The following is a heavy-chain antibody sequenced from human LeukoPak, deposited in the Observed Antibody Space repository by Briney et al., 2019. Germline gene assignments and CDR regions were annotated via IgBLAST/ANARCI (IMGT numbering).Heavy chain of an antibody. CDR2: IYYSGST. D-gene: IGHD3-22*01. V-gene: IGHV4-59*11. CDR1: GGSISSHY. Sequence: PSETLTLTCTVSGGSISSHYWSWIRQPPGKGLEWIGYIYYSGSTNYNPSLKSRVTISVDTSKNQFSLKLSSVTAADTAVYYCARASYYDSSGYLYGYMDVWGKGTTVTVSS. CDR3: ARASYYDSSGYLYGYMDV. J-gene: IGHJ6*03.